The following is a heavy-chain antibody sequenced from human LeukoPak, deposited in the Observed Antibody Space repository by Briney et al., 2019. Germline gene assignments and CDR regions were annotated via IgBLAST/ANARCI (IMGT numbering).Heavy chain of an antibody. Sequence: GGSLRLSCAASGFTFSSYAMSWVRQAPGKGLEWVSAISGSGGSTYYADSVKGRFTISRDNSKNTLYLQMNSLRAEDTAAYYCAKDRNRGSYYNWFDPWGQGTLVTVS. V-gene: IGHV3-23*01. CDR3: AKDRNRGSYYNWFDP. J-gene: IGHJ5*02. CDR1: GFTFSSYA. CDR2: ISGSGGST. D-gene: IGHD1-26*01.